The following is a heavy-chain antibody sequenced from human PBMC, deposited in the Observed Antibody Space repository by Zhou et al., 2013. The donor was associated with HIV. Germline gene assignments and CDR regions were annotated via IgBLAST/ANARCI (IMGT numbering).Heavy chain of an antibody. CDR3: ARIPDIGGWPFDY. CDR1: GGSINGHY. Sequence: QVQMQESGPGLVKPSETVSLTCTVSGGSINGHYGTWIRQPPGKGLEWIGYVQYSGRTKYNPSLKSRVTISVDTSKNQFSLRLSSVTAADTAVYYCARIPDIGGWPFDYWGQGTLVTVSS. CDR2: VQYSGRT. J-gene: IGHJ4*02. V-gene: IGHV4-59*11. D-gene: IGHD3-9*01.